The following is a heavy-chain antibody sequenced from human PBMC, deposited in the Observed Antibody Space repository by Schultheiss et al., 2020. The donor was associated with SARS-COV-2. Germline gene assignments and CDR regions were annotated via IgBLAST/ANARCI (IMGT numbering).Heavy chain of an antibody. D-gene: IGHD6-6*01. CDR3: AKEIAARPNYFDY. Sequence: GGSVRLSCAASGFTFDDYAMHWVRQAPGKGLEWVSGISWNSGSIGYADSVKGRFTISRDNAKNSLYLQMNSLRAEDTALYYCAKEIAARPNYFDYWGQGTLVTVSS. V-gene: IGHV3-9*01. CDR2: ISWNSGSI. J-gene: IGHJ4*02. CDR1: GFTFDDYA.